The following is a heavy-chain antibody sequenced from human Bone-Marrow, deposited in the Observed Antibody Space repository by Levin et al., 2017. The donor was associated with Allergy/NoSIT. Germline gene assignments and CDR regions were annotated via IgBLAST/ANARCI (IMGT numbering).Heavy chain of an antibody. CDR3: ARGGRNYYGSGSYLVGEACDI. D-gene: IGHD3-10*01. J-gene: IGHJ3*02. CDR2: ISYDGSTK. V-gene: IGHV3-30-3*01. Sequence: GGSLRLSCAASGFTFSSYTMHWVRQAPGRGLEWVAVISYDGSTKYYADSVKGRFTISRDNSKNTLYLQMNSLRAEDTAVYHCARGGRNYYGSGSYLVGEACDIWGQGTMVTVSS. CDR1: GFTFSSYT.